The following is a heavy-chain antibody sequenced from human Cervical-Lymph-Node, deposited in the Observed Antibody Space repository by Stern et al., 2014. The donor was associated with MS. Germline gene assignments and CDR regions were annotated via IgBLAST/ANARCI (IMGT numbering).Heavy chain of an antibody. Sequence: QVQLVQSGPGLVKPSETLSLTCTVSGGSISSYFWSWIRQSPGRALEWIGYISHSGSTNSNPSLKSRVTISRDTSKTHLSLKLRSVTAADPAVYYCAREAPGGSGWTPFDYWGQGILVTVSS. J-gene: IGHJ4*02. D-gene: IGHD6-19*01. V-gene: IGHV4-59*01. CDR1: GGSISSYF. CDR2: ISHSGST. CDR3: AREAPGGSGWTPFDY.